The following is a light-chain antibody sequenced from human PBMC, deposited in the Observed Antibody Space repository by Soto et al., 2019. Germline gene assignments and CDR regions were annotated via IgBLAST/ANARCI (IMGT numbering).Light chain of an antibody. V-gene: IGKV3-11*01. Sequence: EIVLTQSPATLSLSPGESATLSCRASQSVSNFLAWYQQKPGQAPRVIIYDASTRATGIPARFSGSGSGTDFTLTISSLEPEDFAVYYCQQRSYWPGTFGQGTKLEIK. CDR3: QQRSYWPGT. CDR2: DAS. J-gene: IGKJ2*01. CDR1: QSVSNF.